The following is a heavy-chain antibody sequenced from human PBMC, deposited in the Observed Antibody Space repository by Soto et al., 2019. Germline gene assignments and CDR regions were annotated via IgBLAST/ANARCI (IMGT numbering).Heavy chain of an antibody. CDR3: ARARGLNSGYDWGTSSLEFDY. V-gene: IGHV4-34*01. D-gene: IGHD5-12*01. CDR2: INHSGST. Sequence: SETLSLTCAVYGGSFSGYYWSWIRQPPGKGLEWIGEINHSGSTNYNPSLKSRVTISVDTSKNQFSLKLSSVTAADTAVYYCARARGLNSGYDWGTSSLEFDYWGQGTLVTVSS. J-gene: IGHJ4*02. CDR1: GGSFSGYY.